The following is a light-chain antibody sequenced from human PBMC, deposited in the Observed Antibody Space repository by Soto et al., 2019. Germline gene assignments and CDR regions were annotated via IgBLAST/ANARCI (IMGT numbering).Light chain of an antibody. CDR1: QSGSSD. V-gene: IGKV3-15*01. CDR2: GAS. J-gene: IGKJ1*01. Sequence: IVMTQSPATLSVSPGARATLSCRARQSGSSDLAGYQLKPGQAPSLLSDGASTRATRSPARFSGSGSGTEFTLPISTLQSEQFAVYYCQQYKNWPRTCDEGTKV. CDR3: QQYKNWPRT.